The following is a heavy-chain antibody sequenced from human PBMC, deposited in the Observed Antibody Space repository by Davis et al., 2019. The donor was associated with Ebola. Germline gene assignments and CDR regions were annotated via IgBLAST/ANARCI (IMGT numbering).Heavy chain of an antibody. J-gene: IGHJ3*02. CDR2: FGTVGDT. CDR1: GFTFSTYS. Sequence: GGSLRLSCAASGFTFSTYSMSWVRQAPGKGLEWVSTFGTVGDTYYADSVKGRFAMSRDNSRGTLYLQMNSLRVEDSAIYYCVKDSSNIWFDIWGQGTLVTVSS. D-gene: IGHD2/OR15-2a*01. V-gene: IGHV3-23*01. CDR3: VKDSSNIWFDI.